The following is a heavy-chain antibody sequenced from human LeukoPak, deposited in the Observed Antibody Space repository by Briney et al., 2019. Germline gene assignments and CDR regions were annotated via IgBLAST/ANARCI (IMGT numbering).Heavy chain of an antibody. CDR3: ARDRWELLSNSYHYCGLDV. CDR1: GFTFNNYA. D-gene: IGHD2-15*01. Sequence: SGGSLRLSCAASGFTFNNYAMTWVRQTPGKGPEWVSLISWKGDTTAYAESVRGRFTISRDNAKNSLYLQMNSLRAEDTAVYYCARDRWELLSNSYHYCGLDVWGQGTTVTVSS. V-gene: IGHV3-20*04. CDR2: ISWKGDTT. J-gene: IGHJ6*02.